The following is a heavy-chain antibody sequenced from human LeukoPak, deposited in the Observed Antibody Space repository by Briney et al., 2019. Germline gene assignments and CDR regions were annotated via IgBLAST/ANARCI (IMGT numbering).Heavy chain of an antibody. CDR3: ATAGGLYYYGSGSFGY. CDR2: FDPEDGET. V-gene: IGHV1-24*01. J-gene: IGHJ4*02. CDR1: GYTLTELS. D-gene: IGHD3-10*01. Sequence: ASVKVSCKVSGYTLTELSMHWVRQAPGKGLEWMGGFDPEDGETIYAQKFQGRVTMTEDTSTDTAYTELSSLRSEDTAVYYCATAGGLYYYGSGSFGYWGQGTLVTVSS.